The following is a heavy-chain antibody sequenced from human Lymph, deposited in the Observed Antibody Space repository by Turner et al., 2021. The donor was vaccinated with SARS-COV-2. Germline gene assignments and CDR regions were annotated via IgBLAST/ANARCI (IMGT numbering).Heavy chain of an antibody. CDR3: AKDDSDFIAVADGGECLDN. D-gene: IGHD6-19*01. CDR1: RFTLTSFA. V-gene: IGHV3-23*01. J-gene: IGHJ4*03. CDR2: LSRYGDNT. Sequence: EARRLGSRRGPAQAGASPRLFCAASRFTLTSFAMNRVRQTTGERLGWGSALSRYGDNTYYTDAVRNQYNISDDNSRNTMYLEMNTLRVEDTEVYYCAKDDSDFIAVADGGECLDNWGQGTMVTVSS.